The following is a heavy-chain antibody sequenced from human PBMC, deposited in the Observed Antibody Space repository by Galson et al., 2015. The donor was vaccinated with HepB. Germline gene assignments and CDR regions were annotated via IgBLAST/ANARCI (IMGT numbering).Heavy chain of an antibody. Sequence: SLRLSCAASGFTFSSYAMSWVRQAPGKGLEWVSGISGSGGSADYADSVKGRFTISRDNSKNTLYLQMNSLRAEDTAVYYCAKGGGSYRFLWYFDYWGQGTLVTVSS. CDR2: ISGSGGSA. CDR3: AKGGGSYRFLWYFDY. D-gene: IGHD3-16*02. J-gene: IGHJ4*02. V-gene: IGHV3-23*01. CDR1: GFTFSSYA.